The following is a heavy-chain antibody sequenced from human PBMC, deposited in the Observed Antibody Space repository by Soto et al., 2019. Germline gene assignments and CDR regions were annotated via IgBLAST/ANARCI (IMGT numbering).Heavy chain of an antibody. J-gene: IGHJ6*02. CDR3: AKGPVTTLNYYYYGMDV. V-gene: IGHV3-23*01. CDR2: ISGSGGST. CDR1: GFTFSSYA. Sequence: EVQLLESGGGLVQPGGSLRLSSAASGFTFSSYATSWVRQAPGKGLEWVSAISGSGGSTYYADSVKGRFTISRDNSKNTLYLQMNSLRAEDTAVYYCAKGPVTTLNYYYYGMDVWGQGTTVTVSS. D-gene: IGHD4-4*01.